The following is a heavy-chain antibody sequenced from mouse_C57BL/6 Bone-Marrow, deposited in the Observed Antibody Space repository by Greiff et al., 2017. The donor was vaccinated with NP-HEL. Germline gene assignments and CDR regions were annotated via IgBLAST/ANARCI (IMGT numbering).Heavy chain of an antibody. V-gene: IGHV1-81*01. D-gene: IGHD2-1*01. J-gene: IGHJ4*01. CDR2: IYPRSGNT. CDR1: GYTFTSYG. Sequence: VQLMESGAELARPGASVKLSCKASGYTFTSYGISWVKQRTGQGLEWIGEIYPRSGNTYYNEKFKGKATLTADKSSSTAYMELRSLTSEDSAVYFCAGGGAYGNYAYAMDYWGQGTSVTVSS. CDR3: AGGGAYGNYAYAMDY.